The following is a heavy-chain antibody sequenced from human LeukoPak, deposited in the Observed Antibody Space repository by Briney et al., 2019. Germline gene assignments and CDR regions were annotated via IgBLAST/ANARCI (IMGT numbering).Heavy chain of an antibody. J-gene: IGHJ4*02. CDR3: ARRTGFFDY. D-gene: IGHD1-14*01. Sequence: GESLKISCKASGYRFINYWIGWVRQMPGKGLEWMGIIYPDDSDTRYSPSFQGQVTISADRSISTTYLQWSSLRASDTAMYYCARRTGFFDYWGQGTLVTVSS. CDR1: GYRFINYW. CDR2: IYPDDSDT. V-gene: IGHV5-51*01.